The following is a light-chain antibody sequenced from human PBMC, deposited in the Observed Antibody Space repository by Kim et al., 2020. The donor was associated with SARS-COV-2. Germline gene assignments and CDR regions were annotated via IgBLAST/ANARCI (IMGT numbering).Light chain of an antibody. Sequence: SYELTQPLSVSVALGQTATITCGASNIGSKIVHWYQQTPGQAPVMVIDSDTNRPSGIPERFSGSTSGNTATLTISRAQAGDEADYYCQVWDSNTWVFGGG. CDR3: QVWDSNTWV. J-gene: IGLJ3*02. V-gene: IGLV3-9*01. CDR1: NIGSKI. CDR2: SDT.